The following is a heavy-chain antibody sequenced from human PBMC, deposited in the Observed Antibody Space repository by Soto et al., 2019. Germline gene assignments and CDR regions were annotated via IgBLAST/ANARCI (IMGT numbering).Heavy chain of an antibody. CDR3: AREGDRYGTVCFDS. J-gene: IGHJ4*02. Sequence: EVQLLDSGGGLVQPGGSLRLSCAASGFTFSSHGMSWVHQAPGKGLEWVAGIPVIGERRYYADSVKGRFTISRDNAKNTLYLQMNSLRVEDAAVYFCAREGDRYGTVCFDSWGQGTLVTVSS. D-gene: IGHD1-1*01. CDR2: IPVIGERR. CDR1: GFTFSSHG. V-gene: IGHV3-23*01.